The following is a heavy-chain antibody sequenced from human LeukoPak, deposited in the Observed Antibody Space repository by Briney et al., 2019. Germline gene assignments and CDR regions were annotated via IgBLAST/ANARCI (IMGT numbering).Heavy chain of an antibody. J-gene: IGHJ3*02. CDR1: GGTISSYY. CDR2: IYYSGGT. Sequence: PSETLSLTCTVSGGTISSYYWSWIRHPPGKGLEWIGYIYYSGGTNYNPSLKSRVTISVDTSKIQFSLRPSSVTAADTAVYYCARLSGVRGPDGFDIWGQGTMVTVSS. D-gene: IGHD3-10*01. CDR3: ARLSGVRGPDGFDI. V-gene: IGHV4-59*08.